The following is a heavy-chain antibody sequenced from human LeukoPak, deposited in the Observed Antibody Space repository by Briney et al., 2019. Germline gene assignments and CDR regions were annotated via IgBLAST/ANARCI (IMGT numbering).Heavy chain of an antibody. Sequence: PGGSLRPSCAASGFTFSSYGMHWVRQAPGKGLEWVAVISYDGSNKYYADSVKGRFTISRDNAKNSLYLQMNSLRAEDTAVYYCARVPKRGSFWDYWGQGTLVTVSS. CDR1: GFTFSSYG. CDR2: ISYDGSNK. V-gene: IGHV3-30*03. D-gene: IGHD1-26*01. J-gene: IGHJ4*02. CDR3: ARVPKRGSFWDY.